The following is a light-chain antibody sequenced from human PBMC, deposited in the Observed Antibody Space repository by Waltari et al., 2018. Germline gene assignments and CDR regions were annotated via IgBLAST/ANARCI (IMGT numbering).Light chain of an antibody. CDR1: QSIGSW. CDR3: QQYNSYSPL. V-gene: IGKV1-5*01. J-gene: IGKJ1*01. CDR2: DAS. Sequence: DIQMTQSPSTLSASGGDRVTITCRASQSIGSWLAWYHQRPGKAPKLLIYDASSLESGVPSRFSGSGSGTEFTLTISSLQPDDFATYYCQQYNSYSPLFGQGTKVEIK.